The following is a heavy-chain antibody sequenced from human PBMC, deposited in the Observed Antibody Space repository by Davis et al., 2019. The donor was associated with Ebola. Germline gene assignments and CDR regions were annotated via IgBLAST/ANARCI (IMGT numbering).Heavy chain of an antibody. CDR3: ARGLNSAGLGADLDY. J-gene: IGHJ4*02. D-gene: IGHD1-26*01. CDR2: IGSDGINT. Sequence: GESLKISCAASGFTFSSHTMHWVRQAPGKGLEWVAVIGSDGINTVYADSVKGRFTISRDNAKNTLYLQMNSLRAEDTAVYYCARGLNSAGLGADLDYWGQGTLVTVSS. V-gene: IGHV3-30-3*01. CDR1: GFTFSSHT.